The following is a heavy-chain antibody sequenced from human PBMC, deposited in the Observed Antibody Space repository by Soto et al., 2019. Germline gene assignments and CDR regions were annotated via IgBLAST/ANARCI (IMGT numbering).Heavy chain of an antibody. D-gene: IGHD2-21*02. CDR2: INPNGGYT. Sequence: QVQLVQSGAEVKKPGASVKVSCKTSGYDFFKYNMHWVRQAPGQGLEWMGVINPNGGYTRHVQKFKGRVIMTRDTSSNIVSLELSGLTSADTAMYYCTRADSDVVILPDVRPLFDLWGQGALVTVSS. CDR1: GYDFFKYN. CDR3: TRADSDVVILPDVRPLFDL. V-gene: IGHV1-46*01. J-gene: IGHJ4*02.